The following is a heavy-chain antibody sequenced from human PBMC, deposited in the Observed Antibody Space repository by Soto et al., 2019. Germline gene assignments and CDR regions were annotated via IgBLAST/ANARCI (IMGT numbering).Heavy chain of an antibody. Sequence: GGSLRLSCAASGFTFSSYAMHWVRQAPGKGLEWVAVISYDGSNKYYADSVKGRFTISRDNSKNTLYLQMNSLRAEDTAVYYCARDQTRDYYYYGMDVWGQGTTVTVSS. V-gene: IGHV3-30-3*01. CDR2: ISYDGSNK. J-gene: IGHJ6*02. CDR1: GFTFSSYA. CDR3: ARDQTRDYYYYGMDV.